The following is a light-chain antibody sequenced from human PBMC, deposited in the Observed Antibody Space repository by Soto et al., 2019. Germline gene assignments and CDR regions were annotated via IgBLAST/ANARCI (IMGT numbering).Light chain of an antibody. CDR2: QDA. CDR1: KLGDKY. J-gene: IGLJ2*01. Sequence: YELTQPPSVSVSPGQTASITCSGDKLGDKYAFWYQQKPGQSPVLVVYQDAKRPSGIPERFSGSNSGNTATLTISGTQAMDEADYYCQAWVRSTVVFGGGTKLTVL. V-gene: IGLV3-1*01. CDR3: QAWVRSTVV.